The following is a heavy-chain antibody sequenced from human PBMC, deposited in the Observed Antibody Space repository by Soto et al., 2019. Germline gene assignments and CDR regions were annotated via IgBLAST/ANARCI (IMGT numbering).Heavy chain of an antibody. J-gene: IGHJ3*02. CDR1: GFTFSSYD. V-gene: IGHV3-13*01. CDR2: IGTAGDT. Sequence: GGSLRLSCAASGFTFSSYDMHWVRQATGKGLEWVSAIGTAGDTYYPGSVKGRFTISRENAKNSLYLQMNSLRAGDTAVYYCARSIAVAGTGAFDIWGQRTMVTVSS. CDR3: ARSIAVAGTGAFDI. D-gene: IGHD6-19*01.